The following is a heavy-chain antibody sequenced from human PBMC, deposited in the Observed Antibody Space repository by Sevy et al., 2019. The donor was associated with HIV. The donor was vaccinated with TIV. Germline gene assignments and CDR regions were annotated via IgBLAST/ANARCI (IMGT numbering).Heavy chain of an antibody. CDR3: AKRYCSTITCYDDDFWIPYYFYGLDV. D-gene: IGHD2-2*01. CDR2: ISAGGTTT. Sequence: GGSLRLSCAASGFIFSNYPMSWVRHSPGKGLEWVSDISAGGTTTYYADSVEGRFTISRDNSKNTVSLQMNSLGAEDTAIYYCAKRYCSTITCYDDDFWIPYYFYGLDVWGQGISVTVSS. CDR1: GFIFSNYP. V-gene: IGHV3-23*01. J-gene: IGHJ6*02.